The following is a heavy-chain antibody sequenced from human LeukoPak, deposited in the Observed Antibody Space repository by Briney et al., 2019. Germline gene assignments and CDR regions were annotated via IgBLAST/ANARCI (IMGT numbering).Heavy chain of an antibody. J-gene: IGHJ6*02. CDR2: IYYSGST. CDR3: ARAGYCSSTSCQWVPLV. V-gene: IGHV4-59*01. CDR1: GGSIKNYY. Sequence: PSETLSLTCTVSGGSIKNYYWIWIRQSPGKRLEWIGYIYYSGSTNYNPSLKSRVTISVDTSKNQFSLKLNSVTAADTAVYYCARAGYCSSTSCQWVPLVWGQGTTVTVSS. D-gene: IGHD2-2*03.